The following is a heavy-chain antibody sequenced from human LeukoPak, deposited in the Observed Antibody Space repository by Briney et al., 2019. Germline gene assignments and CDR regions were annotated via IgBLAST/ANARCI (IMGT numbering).Heavy chain of an antibody. CDR3: ARDRGGGNIYFDY. V-gene: IGHV3-48*04. CDR1: GFTFSSYG. D-gene: IGHD2-15*01. Sequence: PGRSLRLSCAASGFTFSSYGMHWVRQAPGRGLEWISYTSSGGSSIYYADSVKGRFTISRDNAKNSLYLQMNSLRAEDTAVYYCARDRGGGNIYFDYWGQGILVTVSS. J-gene: IGHJ4*02. CDR2: TSSGGSSI.